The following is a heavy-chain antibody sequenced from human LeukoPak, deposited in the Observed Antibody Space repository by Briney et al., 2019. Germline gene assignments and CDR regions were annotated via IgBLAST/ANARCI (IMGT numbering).Heavy chain of an antibody. V-gene: IGHV3-48*01. CDR2: ISSSRGTI. J-gene: IGHJ4*02. CDR1: GFTFSSYS. CDR3: ARDHNYAFDY. Sequence: GGSLRLSCAASGFTFSSYSMNWVRQAPGKGLEWVSYISSSRGTINYADSVKGRFTISGDNARNSLYLQMNSLRGEDTAVYYCARDHNYAFDYWGQGTLVTVSS. D-gene: IGHD5-18*01.